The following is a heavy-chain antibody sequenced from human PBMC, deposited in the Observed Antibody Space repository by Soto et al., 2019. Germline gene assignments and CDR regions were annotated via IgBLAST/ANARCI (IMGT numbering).Heavy chain of an antibody. Sequence: GGSLRLSCAASGFTVSTNYMSWVRQAPGKGLEWVSVIYSGGNTYYADSVKGRFSISRDNSKNTLYLQMNSLRAEDTAVYYCARETLFSSGYYYGLYWGQGTLVTVSS. D-gene: IGHD3-22*01. CDR2: IYSGGNT. V-gene: IGHV3-66*01. J-gene: IGHJ4*02. CDR3: ARETLFSSGYYYGLY. CDR1: GFTVSTNY.